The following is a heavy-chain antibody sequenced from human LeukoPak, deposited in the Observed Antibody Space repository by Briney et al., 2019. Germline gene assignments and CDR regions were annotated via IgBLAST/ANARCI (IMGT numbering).Heavy chain of an antibody. CDR1: GFTFSSYA. J-gene: IGHJ4*02. V-gene: IGHV3-30*04. D-gene: IGHD4-11*01. CDR3: ARNDYSDPPFNFYC. CDR2: ISDGGSNT. Sequence: GASLRLSCAASGFTFSSYAMHWVRQAPGKGLEWVAVISDGGSNTYYADSVKGRFTISRDNSKNTLYLQMNSLRAEDTAVYYCARNDYSDPPFNFYCWGQGTLVTASS.